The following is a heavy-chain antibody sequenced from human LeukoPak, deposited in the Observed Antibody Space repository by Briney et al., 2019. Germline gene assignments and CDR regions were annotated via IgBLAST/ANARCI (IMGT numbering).Heavy chain of an antibody. CDR2: IYHSGST. Sequence: SETLSLTCAVSGGSISSSNWWSWVRQSPGKRLEWIGEIYHSGSTNYNPSLKSRVTISVDKSKNQFSLDLTSVTAADTAVYYCARARSDSSSCFDYWGQGTLVIVSS. CDR3: ARARSDSSSCFDY. J-gene: IGHJ4*02. CDR1: GGSISSSNW. D-gene: IGHD6-13*01. V-gene: IGHV4-4*02.